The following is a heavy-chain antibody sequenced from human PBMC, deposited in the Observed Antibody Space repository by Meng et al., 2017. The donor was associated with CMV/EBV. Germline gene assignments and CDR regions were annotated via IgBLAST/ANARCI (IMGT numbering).Heavy chain of an antibody. D-gene: IGHD1-26*01. CDR3: ARVDSGSYSFDL. CDR2: ISSSGSTI. V-gene: IGHV3-11*01. J-gene: IGHJ2*01. CDR1: GFTVSDYY. Sequence: CAASGFTVSDYYMSWIRQAPGKGLEWVSYISSSGSTIYYADSVKGRFTISRDNAKNSLYLKMNSLRAEDTAVYYCARVDSGSYSFDLWGRGTLVTVSS.